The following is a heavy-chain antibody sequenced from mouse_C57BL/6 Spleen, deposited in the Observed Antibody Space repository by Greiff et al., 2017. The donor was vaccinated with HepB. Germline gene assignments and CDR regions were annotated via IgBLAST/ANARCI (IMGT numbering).Heavy chain of an antibody. CDR2: ISDGGSYS. CDR3: ARDRGIYYGNYGGIFDY. CDR1: GFTFSSYA. Sequence: EVKLVESGGGLVKPGGSLKLSCAASGFTFSSYAMSWVRQTPEKRLEWVATISDGGSYSYYPDNVKGRFTISRDNAKNNLYLQMSHLKSEDTAMYYCARDRGIYYGNYGGIFDYWGQGTTLRVSS. V-gene: IGHV5-4*01. D-gene: IGHD2-1*01. J-gene: IGHJ2*01.